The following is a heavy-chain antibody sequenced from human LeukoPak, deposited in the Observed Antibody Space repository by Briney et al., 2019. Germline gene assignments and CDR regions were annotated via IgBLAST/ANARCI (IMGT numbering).Heavy chain of an antibody. D-gene: IGHD3-10*01. J-gene: IGHJ5*02. V-gene: IGHV4-39*07. CDR2: IYHSGST. Sequence: KPSETLSLTCTVSGGSISSSSYYWGWIRQPPGKGLEWIGSIYHSGSTYYNPSLKSRVTISVDRSKNQFSLKLSSVTAADTAVYYCARALWFGELSWFDPWGQGTLVTVSS. CDR3: ARALWFGELSWFDP. CDR1: GGSISSSSYY.